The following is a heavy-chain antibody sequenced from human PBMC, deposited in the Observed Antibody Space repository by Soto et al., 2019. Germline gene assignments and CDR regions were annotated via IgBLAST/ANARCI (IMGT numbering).Heavy chain of an antibody. J-gene: IGHJ6*02. D-gene: IGHD2-15*01. CDR2: IYYSGST. CDR3: ARDRSRPPESPGYCSGGCYYYGMDV. CDR1: GGSIRSGGYY. V-gene: IGHV4-31*03. Sequence: SETLSLTCTVSGGSIRSGGYYWSWIRQHPGKGLEWIGYIYYSGSTYYNPSLKSRVTISVDTSKNQFSLKLSSVTAADTAVYYCARDRSRPPESPGYCSGGCYYYGMDVWGQGTTVTVSS.